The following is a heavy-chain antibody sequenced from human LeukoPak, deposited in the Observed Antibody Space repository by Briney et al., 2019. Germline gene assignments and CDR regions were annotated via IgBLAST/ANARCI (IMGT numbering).Heavy chain of an antibody. CDR1: GFTFSSYA. CDR2: ISGSGGST. CDR3: AKMDDSDYDAGFYYMDV. D-gene: IGHD5-12*01. Sequence: GGSLRLSCAASGFTFSSYAMSWVRQAPGKGLEWVSAISGSGGSTYYADSVKGRFTISRDNSKNTLYVQMNSLRAEDTAVYYCAKMDDSDYDAGFYYMDVWGKGTTVTVSS. V-gene: IGHV3-23*01. J-gene: IGHJ6*03.